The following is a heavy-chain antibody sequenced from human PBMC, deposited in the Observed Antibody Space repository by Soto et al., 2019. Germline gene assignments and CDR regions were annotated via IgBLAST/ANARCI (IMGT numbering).Heavy chain of an antibody. D-gene: IGHD6-19*01. Sequence: SETLSLTCTVSGGSISSYYWSWIRQPPGKGLEWIGYIYYTGNTNYNPSLKSRVTISVDTSKNQFSLKLTSLTAADTAVYYCARARTSSAVDFDYWVQGTLVTVSS. CDR1: GGSISSYY. CDR2: IYYTGNT. CDR3: ARARTSSAVDFDY. V-gene: IGHV4-59*01. J-gene: IGHJ4*02.